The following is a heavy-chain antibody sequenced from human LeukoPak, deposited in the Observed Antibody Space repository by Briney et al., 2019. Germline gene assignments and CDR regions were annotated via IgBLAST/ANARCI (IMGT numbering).Heavy chain of an antibody. CDR1: GFTFSSYA. J-gene: IGHJ4*02. Sequence: GGSLRLSCAASGFTFSSYAMHWVRQAPGKGLEWVAVISYDGSNKYYADSVKGRFTISRDNSKNTLYLQMNSLRAEDTAVYYCARENVDTGRGYYFDYWGQGTLVTVSS. CDR3: ARENVDTGRGYYFDY. V-gene: IGHV3-30-3*01. CDR2: ISYDGSNK. D-gene: IGHD5-18*01.